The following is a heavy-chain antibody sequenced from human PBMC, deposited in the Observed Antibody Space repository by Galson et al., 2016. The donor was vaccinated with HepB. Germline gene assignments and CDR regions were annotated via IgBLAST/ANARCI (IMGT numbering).Heavy chain of an antibody. Sequence: SETLSLTCTVSGGSISNSNYYWGWIRQPPGKGLEWIGSIYYSGSTYYNPSLKSRVTISVDTSKNQFSLKLSSVTAADTAVYYCASRARGTMKGAWFDPWGQGTLVTVSS. CDR1: GGSISNSNYY. CDR2: IYYSGST. CDR3: ASRARGTMKGAWFDP. J-gene: IGHJ5*02. V-gene: IGHV4-39*07. D-gene: IGHD1-7*01.